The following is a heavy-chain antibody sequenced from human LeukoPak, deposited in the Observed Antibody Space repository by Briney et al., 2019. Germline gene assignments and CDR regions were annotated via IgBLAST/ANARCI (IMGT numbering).Heavy chain of an antibody. J-gene: IGHJ5*02. D-gene: IGHD5-18*01. CDR1: GYTFTSYY. CDR3: ARDHGGRGYSYGWLSLRTDWFDP. V-gene: IGHV1-46*01. CDR2: INPSGGST. Sequence: ASVKVSCKASGYTFTSYYMHWARQAPGQGLEWMGIINPSGGSTSYAQKFQGRVTMTRDTSTSTVYMELSSLRSEDTAVYYCARDHGGRGYSYGWLSLRTDWFDPWGQGTLVTVSS.